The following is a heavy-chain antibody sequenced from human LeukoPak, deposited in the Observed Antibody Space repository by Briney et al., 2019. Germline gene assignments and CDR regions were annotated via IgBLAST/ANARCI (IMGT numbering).Heavy chain of an antibody. CDR3: ARDPERIGNWFDT. Sequence: SVKVSCKASGGTFSSYAISWVRQAPGQGLEWMGRIIPILGIANYAQKFQGRVTITADKSTSTAYMEMSSLRSEDTAVYYCARDPERIGNWFDTWGQGTLVTVSS. CDR2: IIPILGIA. V-gene: IGHV1-69*04. CDR1: GGTFSSYA. J-gene: IGHJ5*02. D-gene: IGHD1-14*01.